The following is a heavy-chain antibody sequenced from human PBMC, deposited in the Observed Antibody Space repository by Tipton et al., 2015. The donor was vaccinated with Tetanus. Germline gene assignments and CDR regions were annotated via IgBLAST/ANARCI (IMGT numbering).Heavy chain of an antibody. Sequence: SLRLSCAASEFSFSRYWMHWVRQGPGKGLVWVARINYDGRSTSYADFVKGRFIISRDNTKNTLYLQMNSLRAEDTAVYYCVKDRGDTGTYIFDYWGQGAPVTVSS. J-gene: IGHJ4*02. D-gene: IGHD1-26*01. V-gene: IGHV3-74*01. CDR1: EFSFSRYW. CDR2: INYDGRST. CDR3: VKDRGDTGTYIFDY.